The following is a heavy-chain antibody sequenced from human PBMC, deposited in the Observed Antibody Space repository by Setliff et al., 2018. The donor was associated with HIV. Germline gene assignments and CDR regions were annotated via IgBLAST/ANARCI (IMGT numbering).Heavy chain of an antibody. Sequence: GGSLRLSCAASGFTFSNYAMTWVRQAPGKGLEWVSAISGSGGSTYYTDSVKGRFTISRDNSKNTLYLQMNSLRAEDTAVYYCAKVHPPDMDVWGKGTTVTVSS. CDR1: GFTFSNYA. J-gene: IGHJ6*03. V-gene: IGHV3-23*01. CDR2: ISGSGGST. CDR3: AKVHPPDMDV.